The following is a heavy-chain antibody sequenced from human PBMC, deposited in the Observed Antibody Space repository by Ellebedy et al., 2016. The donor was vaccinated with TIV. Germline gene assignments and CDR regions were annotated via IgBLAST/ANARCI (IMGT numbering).Heavy chain of an antibody. V-gene: IGHV3-7*01. CDR3: ARLGSISYAYFDY. D-gene: IGHD2/OR15-2a*01. CDR2: INQDGREE. Sequence: GESLKISCAASGFPFNKYWMTWVRQAPGKGLEWVARINQDGREEYYVDSVKGRFTIYRDNSKNSVYLQMNSLGAEDTAVYFCARLGSISYAYFDYWGQGALLTVSS. J-gene: IGHJ4*02. CDR1: GFPFNKYW.